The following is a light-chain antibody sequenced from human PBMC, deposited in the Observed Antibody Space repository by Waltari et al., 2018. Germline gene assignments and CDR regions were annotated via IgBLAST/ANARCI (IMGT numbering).Light chain of an antibody. CDR3: QHYNNWPWT. V-gene: IGKV3-15*01. J-gene: IGKJ1*01. Sequence: EIVMTQSPATLSVSPGEGATLSCRASQSVGSNLAWYQQKAGQAPRLLIYGAYTRATGIPARFSGSGSGTEFTLTINSLQSEDFAVYYCQHYNNWPWTFGLGTKVEIK. CDR1: QSVGSN. CDR2: GAY.